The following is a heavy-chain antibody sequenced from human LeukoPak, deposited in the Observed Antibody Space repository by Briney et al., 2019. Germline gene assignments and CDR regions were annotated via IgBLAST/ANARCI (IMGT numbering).Heavy chain of an antibody. CDR1: GFTFSSYA. CDR3: AKEWDGLRITIFLDY. V-gene: IGHV3-23*01. CDR2: ISGSGGST. J-gene: IGHJ4*02. Sequence: GGSLRLSCAASGFTFSSYAMSWVRQAPGKGREGVSAISGSGGSTYYADSAKGRFTNSRDNSKNTLHLQMNSLRAEDTAVYYGAKEWDGLRITIFLDYWGQGTLVTVSS. D-gene: IGHD3-3*01.